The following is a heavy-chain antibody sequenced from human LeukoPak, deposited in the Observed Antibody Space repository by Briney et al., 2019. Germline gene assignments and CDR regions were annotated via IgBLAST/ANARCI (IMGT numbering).Heavy chain of an antibody. CDR3: ARGISETYYYDSSGYYYGY. CDR1: GYTFTSYD. CDR2: MNPNSGNT. Sequence: ASVKVSCKASGYTFTSYDINWVRQATGQGLEWMGWMNPNSGNTGYAQKFQGRVTITRNTSISTAYMELSSLRSEDTAVYYCARGISETYYYDSSGYYYGYWGQGTLVTVSS. D-gene: IGHD3-22*01. J-gene: IGHJ4*02. V-gene: IGHV1-8*03.